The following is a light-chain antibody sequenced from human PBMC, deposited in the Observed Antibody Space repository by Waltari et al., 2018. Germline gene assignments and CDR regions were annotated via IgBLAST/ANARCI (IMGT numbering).Light chain of an antibody. J-gene: IGKJ1*01. CDR3: QQHGTLPAT. V-gene: IGKV3-20*01. CDR2: RAS. Sequence: EIVLTQSPGTASLSPGERVTLSCRASQSVGSSSLAWYQQKPGQAPRLVIYRASRRATGIPYRFSGSGSGTDFSLTISRLEPEDFAVYYCQQHGTLPATFGQGTKVELK. CDR1: QSVGSSS.